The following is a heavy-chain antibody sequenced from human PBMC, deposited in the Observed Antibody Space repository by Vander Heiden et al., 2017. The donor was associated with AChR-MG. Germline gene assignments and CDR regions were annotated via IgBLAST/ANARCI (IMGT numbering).Heavy chain of an antibody. CDR1: GFTFSSYA. CDR3: AKDKDVGPDQPHDY. V-gene: IGHV3-30*18. J-gene: IGHJ4*02. Sequence: QVLLVESGGGVVQPGRSLRLSCAASGFTFSSYAMHWVRQAPGKGLEWVALISNDGSKRHYANSVRDRFTISRDNSKNTLYLQMSSLRTEDTAVYYCAKDKDVGPDQPHDYWGQGTLVTVSS. CDR2: ISNDGSKR. D-gene: IGHD2-2*01.